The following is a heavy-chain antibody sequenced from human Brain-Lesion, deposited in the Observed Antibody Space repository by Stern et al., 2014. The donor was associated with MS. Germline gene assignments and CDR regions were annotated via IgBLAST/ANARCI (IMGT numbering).Heavy chain of an antibody. CDR2: IPWDGGST. J-gene: IGHJ4*02. CDR3: AGGLGF. CDR1: GFTFDDYA. V-gene: IGHV3-43D*03. Sequence: EVQLVESGGVVVQPGGSLRLSCAASGFTFDDYAMHWVRQAPGKGLEWVPLIPWDGGSTSYTDSVKGRFSISRDNRKSFLYLQMNSLRPEDTALYYCAGGLGFWGRGTLVTVSS. D-gene: IGHD2-21*01.